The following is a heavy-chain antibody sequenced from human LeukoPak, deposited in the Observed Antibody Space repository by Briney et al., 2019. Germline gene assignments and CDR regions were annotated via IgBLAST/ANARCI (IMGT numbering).Heavy chain of an antibody. D-gene: IGHD5-12*01. Sequence: GGSLRLSCAASGFTFRSYSMNWVRQAPGKGLEWVSYISSSSSTIYYADSVKGRFTISRDNAKNSLYLQMNSLRAEDTAVYYCARAWGYDGFDYWGQGTLVTVSS. J-gene: IGHJ4*02. CDR1: GFTFRSYS. CDR2: ISSSSSTI. V-gene: IGHV3-48*01. CDR3: ARAWGYDGFDY.